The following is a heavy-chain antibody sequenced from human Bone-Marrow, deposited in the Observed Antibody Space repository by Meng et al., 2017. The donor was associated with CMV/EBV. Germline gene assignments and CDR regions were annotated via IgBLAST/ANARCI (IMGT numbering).Heavy chain of an antibody. J-gene: IGHJ5*02. CDR2: ITSSSTYI. V-gene: IGHV3-21*01. CDR3: ARDAGYYDFWSGYLFGWFDP. CDR1: EFTFSTYT. D-gene: IGHD3-3*01. Sequence: GESLKISCAASEFTFSTYTMNWVRQAPGEGLEWVSSITSSSTYIFYADSVKGRFTISRDNAKNSLSLQMDSLRAEDTAVYYCARDAGYYDFWSGYLFGWFDPWGQGTLVTVSS.